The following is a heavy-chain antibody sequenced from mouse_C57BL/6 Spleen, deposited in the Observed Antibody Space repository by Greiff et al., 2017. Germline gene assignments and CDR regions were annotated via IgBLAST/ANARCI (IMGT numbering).Heavy chain of an antibody. V-gene: IGHV14-3*01. J-gene: IGHJ4*01. CDR2: IDPANGNT. CDR3: ARDPFITTVVATGYYAMDY. CDR1: GFNIKNTY. D-gene: IGHD1-1*01. Sequence: VQLKQSVAELVRPGASVKLSCTASGFNIKNTYMHWVKQRPEQGLEWIGRIDPANGNTKYAPKFQGKATITADTSSNTAYLQLSSLTSEDTAIYYCARDPFITTVVATGYYAMDYWGQGTSVTVSS.